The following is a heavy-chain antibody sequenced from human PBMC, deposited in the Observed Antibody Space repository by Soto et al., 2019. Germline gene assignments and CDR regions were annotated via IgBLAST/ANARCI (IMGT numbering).Heavy chain of an antibody. V-gene: IGHV4-31*03. Sequence: PSETLSLTCTVSGGSISSGGYYWSWIRQHLGKGLEWIGYIYYSRSTYYNPSLKRRVTISVDTSNNQFSLKLSSVTAADTAVYYCARDRRGDFWSGYYFPPYYGMDVCGQGTTVTVSS. CDR1: GGSISSGGYY. CDR3: ARDRRGDFWSGYYFPPYYGMDV. J-gene: IGHJ6*02. D-gene: IGHD3-3*01. CDR2: IYYSRST.